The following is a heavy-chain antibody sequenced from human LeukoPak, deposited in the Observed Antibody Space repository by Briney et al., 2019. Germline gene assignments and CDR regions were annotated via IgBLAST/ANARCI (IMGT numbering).Heavy chain of an antibody. D-gene: IGHD6-6*01. J-gene: IGHJ4*02. CDR3: ARDSYSASSEFRDNFDN. V-gene: IGHV4-59*01. CDR1: SDPISTYY. Sequence: PSETLSLTCTVSSDPISTYYWSWIRQPPGRGLEWIGHIHYSGSTNYNPSLKSRVTMSIDTSKNQFSLRLRFVTAADTAVYYCARDSYSASSEFRDNFDNWGQGTLVTVSS. CDR2: IHYSGST.